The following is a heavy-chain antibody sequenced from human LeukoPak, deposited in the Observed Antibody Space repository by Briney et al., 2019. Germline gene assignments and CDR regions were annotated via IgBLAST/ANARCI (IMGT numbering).Heavy chain of an antibody. D-gene: IGHD2/OR15-2a*01. V-gene: IGHV1-18*01. J-gene: IGHJ6*02. CDR1: GYTFTSFG. CDR3: AREKNYGMDV. Sequence: ASVKVSCQASGYTFTSFGISWVRQAPGQGLEWTGWIGAYNGNTNYAQKFQGRVTMTTDTSTSTAYMELRSLRSDDTAVYYCAREKNYGMDVWGQGTTVTVSS. CDR2: IGAYNGNT.